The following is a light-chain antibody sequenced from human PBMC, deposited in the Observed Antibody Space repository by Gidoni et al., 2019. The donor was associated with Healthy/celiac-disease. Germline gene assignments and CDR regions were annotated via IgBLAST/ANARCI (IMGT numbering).Light chain of an antibody. CDR1: QSVSSN. Sequence: EIVMTQSPATLSVSPGERATLSCRASQSVSSNLAWYQQKPCQAPTLLIYGASTRATGIPARFSGSGSGTEFTLTISSLQSEDFAVYYCQQYNNWSWTFGQGTKVEIK. V-gene: IGKV3-15*01. CDR2: GAS. CDR3: QQYNNWSWT. J-gene: IGKJ1*01.